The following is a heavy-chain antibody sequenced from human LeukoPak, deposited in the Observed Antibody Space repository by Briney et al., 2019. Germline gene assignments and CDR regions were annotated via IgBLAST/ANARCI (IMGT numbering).Heavy chain of an antibody. Sequence: EASVKVSCKASGYTFTNYYMHWVRQAPGQGLEWMGMINPSGGRTNYAQKFQGRVTMTRDTSTSTVYMELSSLRSEDTAVYYCAREIGPRQLHLWASAFDYWGQGTLVTVSS. CDR1: GYTFTNYY. J-gene: IGHJ4*02. CDR3: AREIGPRQLHLWASAFDY. V-gene: IGHV1-46*01. CDR2: INPSGGRT. D-gene: IGHD5-18*01.